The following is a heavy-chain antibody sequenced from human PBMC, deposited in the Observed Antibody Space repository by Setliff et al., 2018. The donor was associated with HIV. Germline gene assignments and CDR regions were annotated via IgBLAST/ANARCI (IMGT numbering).Heavy chain of an antibody. D-gene: IGHD6-6*01. CDR3: AGDSSSGAFDI. Sequence: PSETLSLTCAVFDESFSAYYWSWIRQPPGKGLEWIGEINHSGSTNYNPSLKSRVTISVDTSKNQFSLKLSSVTAADTAVYYCAGDSSSGAFDIWGQGTMVTVSS. V-gene: IGHV4-34*01. CDR2: INHSGST. CDR1: DESFSAYY. J-gene: IGHJ3*02.